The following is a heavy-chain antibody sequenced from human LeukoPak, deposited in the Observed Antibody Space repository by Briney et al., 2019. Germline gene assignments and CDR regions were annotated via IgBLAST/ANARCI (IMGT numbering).Heavy chain of an antibody. CDR2: INSNGAVI. CDR1: GFMFSSNW. CDR3: ARDPDGDYDFDY. D-gene: IGHD4-17*01. Sequence: GGSLRLSCAASGFMFSSNWMSWVRRAPGKGLEWLSHINSNGAVISYADSVKGRFTISRDTAKSSLYLQVNSLKIEDTAIYFCARDPDGDYDFDYWGQGTLVTVSS. V-gene: IGHV3-48*01. J-gene: IGHJ4*02.